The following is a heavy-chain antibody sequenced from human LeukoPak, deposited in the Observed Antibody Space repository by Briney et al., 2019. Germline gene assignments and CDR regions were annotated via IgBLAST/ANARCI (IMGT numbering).Heavy chain of an antibody. D-gene: IGHD2-8*01. J-gene: IGHJ6*03. CDR2: INPNSGGT. V-gene: IGHV1-2*02. CDR1: GYTFTGYY. CDR3: ARDNGGGSMYYYYYMDV. Sequence: ASVKVSCTASGYTFTGYYMHWVRQAPGQGLEWMGWINPNSGGTNYAQKFQGRVTMTRDTSISTAYMELSRLRSDDTAVYYCARDNGGGSMYYYYYMDVWGKGTTVTVSS.